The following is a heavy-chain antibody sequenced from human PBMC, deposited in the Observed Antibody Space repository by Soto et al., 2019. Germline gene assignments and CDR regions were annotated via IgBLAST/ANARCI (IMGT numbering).Heavy chain of an antibody. Sequence: SETLSLTCTVSGGSISRSTYYWGWIRQPPGKGLEWIGSIYYSGSTYYRPSLKSRVTISVDTSKNQFSLKLSSVTAADTAVYYCARQVPAAIRLGWFDPWGQGTLVTVSS. CDR3: ARQVPAAIRLGWFDP. D-gene: IGHD2-2*02. V-gene: IGHV4-39*01. J-gene: IGHJ5*02. CDR1: GGSISRSTYY. CDR2: IYYSGST.